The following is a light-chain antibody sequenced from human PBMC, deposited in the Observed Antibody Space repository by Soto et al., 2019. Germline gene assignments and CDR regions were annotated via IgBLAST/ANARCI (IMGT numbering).Light chain of an antibody. CDR2: GAS. CDR3: SSYTSRRTVV. Sequence: QSVLTQPASVSGSPGQSITISCTGTSSDIGGYDYVSWYQQYPGKGPKLMIYGASSRTSGVSHRFSGSKSGNPASLTISGHQAEDEADYYCSSYTSRRTVVFGGGTKLTVL. CDR1: SSDIGGYDY. V-gene: IGLV2-14*01. J-gene: IGLJ2*01.